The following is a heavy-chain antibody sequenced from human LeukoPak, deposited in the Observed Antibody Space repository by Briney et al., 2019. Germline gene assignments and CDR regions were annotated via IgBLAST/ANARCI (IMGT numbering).Heavy chain of an antibody. CDR3: ARGFYGSGRYWFDP. D-gene: IGHD3-10*01. J-gene: IGHJ5*02. V-gene: IGHV4-30-2*01. CDR1: GGSISSGGYS. Sequence: PSQTLSLTCAVSGGSISSGGYSWSWIRQPPGKGLEWIGYIYHSGSTYYNPSLKSRVTISVDRSKNQFSLKLSSVTAADMAVYYCARGFYGSGRYWFDPWGQGTLVTVSS. CDR2: IYHSGST.